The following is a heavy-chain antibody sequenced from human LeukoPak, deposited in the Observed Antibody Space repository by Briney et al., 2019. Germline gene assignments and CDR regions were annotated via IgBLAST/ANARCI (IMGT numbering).Heavy chain of an antibody. V-gene: IGHV4-30-4*01. D-gene: IGHD6-19*01. J-gene: IGHJ3*02. CDR3: ARDRARGWLDQRGAFDI. CDR1: GGSISSGDYY. CDR2: IYYSGST. Sequence: PSETLSLTCTVSGGSISSGDYYWSWIRQPPGKGLEWIGYIYYSGSTYYNPSLKSRVTISVDTSKDQFSLKLSSVTAADTAVYYCARDRARGWLDQRGAFDIWGQGTMVTVST.